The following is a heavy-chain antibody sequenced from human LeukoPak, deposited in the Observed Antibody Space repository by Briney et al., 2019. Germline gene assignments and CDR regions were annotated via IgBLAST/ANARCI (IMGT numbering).Heavy chain of an antibody. Sequence: GGSLRLSCAVSGFAFSSYWMSWVRQAPGKGLEWVANIKRDGSEKYYVDSVKGRFTISRDNAKNSLFLQMNSLTAEDTAVYYCARGQTTFGPWGQGTLVTVSS. J-gene: IGHJ5*02. CDR3: ARGQTTFGP. V-gene: IGHV3-7*01. D-gene: IGHD1-7*01. CDR1: GFAFSSYW. CDR2: IKRDGSEK.